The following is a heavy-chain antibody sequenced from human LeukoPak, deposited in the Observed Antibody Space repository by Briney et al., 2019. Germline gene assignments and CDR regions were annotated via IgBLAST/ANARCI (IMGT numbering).Heavy chain of an antibody. CDR2: TSSSDAGT. Sequence: GGSLRLSCAASGFTLNNYAMSWVRQAPGKGLEWVSATSSSDAGTYHADSVRGRFTISRDNSKNTLYLQMNSLRAEDTAVYYCAKDRHLFDYWGQGTLVTVSS. J-gene: IGHJ4*02. CDR1: GFTLNNYA. CDR3: AKDRHLFDY. V-gene: IGHV3-23*01.